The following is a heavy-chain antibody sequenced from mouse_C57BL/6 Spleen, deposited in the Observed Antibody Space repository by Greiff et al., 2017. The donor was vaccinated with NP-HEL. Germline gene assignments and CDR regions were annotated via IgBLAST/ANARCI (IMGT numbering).Heavy chain of an antibody. Sequence: QQSCKASGYTFTSYWMHWVKQRPIQGLEWIGNIDPSDSETHYNQKFKDKATLTVDKSSSTAYMQLSSLTSEDSAVYYCARPSTGYAMDYWGQGTSVTVSS. CDR1: GYTFTSYW. V-gene: IGHV1-52*01. CDR3: ARPSTGYAMDY. J-gene: IGHJ4*01. CDR2: IDPSDSET.